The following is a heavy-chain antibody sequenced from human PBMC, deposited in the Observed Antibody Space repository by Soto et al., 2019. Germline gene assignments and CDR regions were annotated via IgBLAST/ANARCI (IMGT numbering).Heavy chain of an antibody. V-gene: IGHV1-18*01. Sequence: ASVKVSCKASGGTFSSYAISWVRQAPGQGLEWMGGIIPIFGNTNYAQKLQGRVTMTTDTSTSTAYMELRSLRSDDTAVYYCARDLRPSSGEDWFDPWGQGTLVTVSS. CDR3: ARDLRPSSGEDWFDP. J-gene: IGHJ5*02. CDR2: IIPIFGNT. CDR1: GGTFSSYA. D-gene: IGHD6-19*01.